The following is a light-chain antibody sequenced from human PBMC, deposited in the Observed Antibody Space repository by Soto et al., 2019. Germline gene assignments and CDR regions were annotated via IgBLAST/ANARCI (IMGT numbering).Light chain of an antibody. V-gene: IGKV3-20*01. Sequence: QSPATLSVSPGERATLSCRASQSVSSSYLAWYQQKPGQAPRLLIYGASSRATGIPDRFSGSGSGTDFTLTISRLEPEDFAVYYCQQYGSSPWTFGQGTNVDIK. CDR2: GAS. CDR3: QQYGSSPWT. CDR1: QSVSSSY. J-gene: IGKJ1*01.